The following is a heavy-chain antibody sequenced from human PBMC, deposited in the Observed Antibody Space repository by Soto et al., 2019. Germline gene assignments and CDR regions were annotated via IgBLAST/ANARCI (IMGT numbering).Heavy chain of an antibody. V-gene: IGHV1-69*01. J-gene: IGHJ4*02. D-gene: IGHD1-26*01. Sequence: QVQLVQSGAEVKKPGSSVKVSCKASGGTFSSYSINWVRQAPGQGLEWMGEILPIFGTANYAQKFQGRVTITADESTSTAYMELSSLRSEDAAVYYCARDGGRHSGGIAYWGQGTLVTVSS. CDR3: ARDGGRHSGGIAY. CDR2: ILPIFGTA. CDR1: GGTFSSYS.